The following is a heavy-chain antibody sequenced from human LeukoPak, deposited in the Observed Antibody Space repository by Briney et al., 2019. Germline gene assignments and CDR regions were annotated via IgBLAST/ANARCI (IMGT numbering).Heavy chain of an antibody. CDR3: ASTPDCGGSCYSFDY. CDR2: INHSGST. J-gene: IGHJ4*02. D-gene: IGHD2-15*01. Sequence: SETLSLTCAVYGGSFSGYYWSWIRQPPGKGLEWIGEINHSGSTNYNPSLKSRVTMSVDTSKNQFSLKLSSVTAADTAVYYCASTPDCGGSCYSFDYWGQGTLVTVSS. CDR1: GGSFSGYY. V-gene: IGHV4-34*01.